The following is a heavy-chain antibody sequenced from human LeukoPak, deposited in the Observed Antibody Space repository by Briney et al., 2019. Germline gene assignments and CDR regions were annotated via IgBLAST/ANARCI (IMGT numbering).Heavy chain of an antibody. D-gene: IGHD3-3*01. CDR2: INPNRGNT. CDR1: GYTFTGYY. J-gene: IGHJ6*02. Sequence: ASVKVSCKASGYTFTGYYMHWVRQAPGQGLEWMGWINPNRGNTGYAQKFQGRVTMTRNTSISTAYMELSSLRTEDTAVYYCARETTLTDELRFLEWLSPTTYYYYGMDVWGQGTTVTVSS. V-gene: IGHV1-8*02. CDR3: ARETTLTDELRFLEWLSPTTYYYYGMDV.